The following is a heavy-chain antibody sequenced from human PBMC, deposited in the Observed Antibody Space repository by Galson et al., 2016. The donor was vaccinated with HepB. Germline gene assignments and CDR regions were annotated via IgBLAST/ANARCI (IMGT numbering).Heavy chain of an antibody. CDR3: ARDREGDLAFDI. D-gene: IGHD3-16*01. CDR2: ISYDGSNK. V-gene: IGHV3-30*03. Sequence: SLRLCCAASGFNFSNYGMHWARQVPGKGLEWVAIISYDGSNKYYVDSVRGRFTISRDNSKNTLHLHMNSLRAEDTAVYYCARDREGDLAFDIWGQGTLVTVSS. J-gene: IGHJ3*02. CDR1: GFNFSNYG.